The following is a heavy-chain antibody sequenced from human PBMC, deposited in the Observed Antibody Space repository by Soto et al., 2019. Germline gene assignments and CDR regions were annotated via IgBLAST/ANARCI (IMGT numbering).Heavy chain of an antibody. D-gene: IGHD2-15*01. Sequence: SVKVSCKASGGTFSNYAISWVRQAPGQGLEWMGGIIPIFGTANYAQKFQGRVTITAGESTSTAYMELSSLRSEDTAVYYCASRLVAATNWFDPWGQGTLVTVSS. CDR1: GGTFSNYA. V-gene: IGHV1-69*13. J-gene: IGHJ5*02. CDR2: IIPIFGTA. CDR3: ASRLVAATNWFDP.